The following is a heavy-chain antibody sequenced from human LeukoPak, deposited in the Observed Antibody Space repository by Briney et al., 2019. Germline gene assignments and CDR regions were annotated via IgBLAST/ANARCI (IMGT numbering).Heavy chain of an antibody. D-gene: IGHD5-18*01. CDR3: AKAFQDTAMVTGYFDY. V-gene: IGHV3-23*01. CDR2: ISGSGGST. Sequence: GGSLRLSCAASGFTFSSYAMSWVRQAPGKGLEWVSAISGSGGSTYYADSVKGRFTISRDNSKNTLYLQMNSLRAEDTAVYYCAKAFQDTAMVTGYFDYWGQGTLVTVSS. CDR1: GFTFSSYA. J-gene: IGHJ4*02.